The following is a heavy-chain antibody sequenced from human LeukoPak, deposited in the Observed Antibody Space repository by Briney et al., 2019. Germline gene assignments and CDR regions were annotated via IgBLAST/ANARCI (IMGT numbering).Heavy chain of an antibody. J-gene: IGHJ4*02. CDR3: ARDWYHAIDY. V-gene: IGHV3-30*12. CDR1: GFIFRTYA. CDR2: IFYNGTDK. D-gene: IGHD2-2*01. Sequence: GGSLRLSCAASGFIFRTYAMNWVRQAPGKGLEWVAFIFYNGTDKYADSVKGRFTISRDNAKNTLYLQMNSLRAEDTAVYYCARDWYHAIDYWGQGTLVTVSS.